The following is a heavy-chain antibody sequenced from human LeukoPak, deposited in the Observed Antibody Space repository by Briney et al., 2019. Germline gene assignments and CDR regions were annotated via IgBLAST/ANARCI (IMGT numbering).Heavy chain of an antibody. CDR1: GFTFSSYA. CDR2: ISYDGSNK. D-gene: IGHD3-10*01. J-gene: IGHJ5*02. Sequence: GGSLRLSCAASGFTFSSYAMHWVRQAPGKGLEWVAVISYDGSNKYYADSVKGRFTISRDNSKNTLYLQMSSLRAEDTAVYYCASGSGSYRNWFDPWGQGTLVTVSS. V-gene: IGHV3-30*04. CDR3: ASGSGSYRNWFDP.